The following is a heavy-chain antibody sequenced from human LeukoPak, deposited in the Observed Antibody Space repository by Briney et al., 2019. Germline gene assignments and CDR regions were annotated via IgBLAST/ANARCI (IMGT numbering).Heavy chain of an antibody. J-gene: IGHJ4*02. CDR2: ITSGGDCI. V-gene: IGHV3-21*01. CDR3: ARGHYDVLAASYKWTPDY. CDR1: GFTFNTFN. Sequence: GGSLRLSCAASGFTFNTFNMNWVRQAPGKGLEWVSSITSGGDCIYYADSVKGRFTTSRDNAKNSLSLQLNSLRVEDTAVYYCARGHYDVLAASYKWTPDYWGQGTLVTVSS. D-gene: IGHD3-9*01.